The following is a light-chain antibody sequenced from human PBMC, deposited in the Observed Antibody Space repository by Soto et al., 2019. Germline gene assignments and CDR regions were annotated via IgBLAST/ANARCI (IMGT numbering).Light chain of an antibody. CDR2: DVS. CDR1: SSDVGGYNY. J-gene: IGLJ3*02. Sequence: QSVLTQPRSVSGSPGQSVTISCTGTSSDVGGYNYVSWYQQHPGKAPKLVIYDVSKRPSGVPDRFSGSKSGNTASLTVSGLQAEDEPDYSCCSYAGTYTPWVFGGGTKLTVL. V-gene: IGLV2-11*01. CDR3: CSYAGTYTPWV.